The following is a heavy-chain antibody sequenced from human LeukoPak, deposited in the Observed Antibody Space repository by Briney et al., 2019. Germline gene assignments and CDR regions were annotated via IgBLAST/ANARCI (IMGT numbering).Heavy chain of an antibody. CDR1: GFTFSSYA. CDR3: ARQTYSSGWYSDY. CDR2: ISGSGGST. Sequence: GGSLRLSCAASGFTFSSYAMSWVRQAPGKGLEWVSAISGSGGSTYYAGSVKGRFTISRDNSKNTLYLQMNSLRAEDTAVYYCARQTYSSGWYSDYWGQGTLVTVSS. J-gene: IGHJ4*02. D-gene: IGHD6-19*01. V-gene: IGHV3-23*01.